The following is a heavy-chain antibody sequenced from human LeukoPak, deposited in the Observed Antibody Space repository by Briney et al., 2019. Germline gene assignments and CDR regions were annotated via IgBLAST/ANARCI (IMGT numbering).Heavy chain of an antibody. Sequence: WASVTVSCTASGYTFTTNGISWVRQAPGQGLEWMGWISAYSGNTIYAQKLQGRVTMTTDTSTTTAYMELRSLRSDDTAVYYCARDRDYSPDYWGQGTLVTVSS. J-gene: IGHJ4*02. V-gene: IGHV1-18*01. CDR2: ISAYSGNT. CDR1: GYTFTTNG. D-gene: IGHD2-21*01. CDR3: ARDRDYSPDY.